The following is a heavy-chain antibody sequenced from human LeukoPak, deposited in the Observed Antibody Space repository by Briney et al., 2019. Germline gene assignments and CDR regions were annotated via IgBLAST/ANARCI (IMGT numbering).Heavy chain of an antibody. J-gene: IGHJ4*02. D-gene: IGHD3-22*01. Sequence: GGSLRLSCAASGFTFSTDPMNWVRQAPGKGLEWLSNIRSSGTEMYYAESVKGRFTISRDNAKNSLFLQMNSLRVEDTAVYYCARDAHYYDSSGYVGYFDYWGQGTLVTVSS. CDR3: ARDAHYYDSSGYVGYFDY. V-gene: IGHV3-48*01. CDR2: IRSSGTEM. CDR1: GFTFSTDP.